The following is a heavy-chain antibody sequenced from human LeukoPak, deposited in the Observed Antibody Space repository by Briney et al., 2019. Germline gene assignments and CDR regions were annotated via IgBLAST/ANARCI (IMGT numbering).Heavy chain of an antibody. CDR1: GFTVSSNY. V-gene: IGHV3-66*01. J-gene: IGHJ4*02. Sequence: PGGSLRLSCATSGFTVSSNYMSWVRQAPGKGLEWVSVIYTDGSTYYPGSVKDRFTISRDNSKNTLDLQMNSLRIEDTGLYFCATFRSGFGEYYWGQGTLVTVSS. D-gene: IGHD3-10*01. CDR2: IYTDGST. CDR3: ATFRSGFGEYY.